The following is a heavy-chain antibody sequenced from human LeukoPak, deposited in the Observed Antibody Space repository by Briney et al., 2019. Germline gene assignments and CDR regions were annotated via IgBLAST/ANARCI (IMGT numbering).Heavy chain of an antibody. Sequence: GGSLRLSCAASGFTFSSYAMSWVRQAPGKGLEWVSAISGSGGSTYYADSVKGRFTISRDNSKNTLYVQMNSLRAEDTAVYYCAKDGGSGYYYFDYWGQGTLVTVSS. CDR3: AKDGGSGYYYFDY. V-gene: IGHV3-23*01. CDR1: GFTFSSYA. D-gene: IGHD3-22*01. J-gene: IGHJ4*02. CDR2: ISGSGGST.